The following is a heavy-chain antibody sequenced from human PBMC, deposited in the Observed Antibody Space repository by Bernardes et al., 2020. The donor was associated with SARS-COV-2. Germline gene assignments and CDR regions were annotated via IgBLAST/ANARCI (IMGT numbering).Heavy chain of an antibody. CDR1: GYTFRHFG. CDR3: ARADGSSSYFYDYGMDV. Sequence: ASVKVSCKASGYTFRHFGISWVRQAPGQGLEWMGWITAYSDYTNYAQKFQGRVTITTDTSTSTAYMELRSLRSDDTAMYFCARADGSSSYFYDYGMDVWGQGTTVTV. V-gene: IGHV1-18*04. D-gene: IGHD6-13*01. CDR2: ITAYSDYT. J-gene: IGHJ6*02.